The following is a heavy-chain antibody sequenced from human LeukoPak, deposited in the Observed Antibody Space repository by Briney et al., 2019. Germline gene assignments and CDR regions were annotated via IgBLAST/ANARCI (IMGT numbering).Heavy chain of an antibody. CDR2: IKQDGSEK. CDR1: GFTFSSYW. D-gene: IGHD2-15*01. CDR3: ARAPYCIGGSCRFDY. J-gene: IGHJ4*02. V-gene: IGHV3-7*03. Sequence: GGSLRLSCAASGFTFSSYWMSWVRQAPGKGLEWVADIKQDGSEKYYVDSVKGRFTISRDNAKNSLYLQMNSLRAEDTAVYYCARAPYCIGGSCRFDYWGQGTLVTVSS.